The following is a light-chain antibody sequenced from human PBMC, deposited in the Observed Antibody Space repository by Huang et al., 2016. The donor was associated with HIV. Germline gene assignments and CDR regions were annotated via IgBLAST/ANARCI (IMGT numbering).Light chain of an antibody. CDR3: QQYGGSPRT. J-gene: IGKJ1*01. CDR2: GAS. Sequence: EIVLTQSPGTLSLSPGERATLSCRASQRVGSSLAWYQQRPAQAPRLRIYGASSRATGIQDRFSGSGSGTDFTLTISRLEPEDFVVYYCQQYGGSPRTFGQGTKVE. V-gene: IGKV3-20*01. CDR1: QRVGSS.